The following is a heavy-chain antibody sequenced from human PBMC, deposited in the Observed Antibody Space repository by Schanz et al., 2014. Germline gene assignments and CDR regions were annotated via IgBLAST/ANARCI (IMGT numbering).Heavy chain of an antibody. CDR2: ISAYNGNT. CDR3: AKAEYDILTDSYSRLDP. J-gene: IGHJ5*02. V-gene: IGHV1-18*01. Sequence: QVQVVQSGAELKKPGASVKVSCKASGYTFSSHGIHWLRQAPGQGLEWMGWISAYNGNTKYPQKLQGRVTMTTDTSTSTAYMELRSLRSDDTAVYYCAKAEYDILTDSYSRLDPWGQGTLVTVSS. D-gene: IGHD3-9*01. CDR1: GYTFSSHG.